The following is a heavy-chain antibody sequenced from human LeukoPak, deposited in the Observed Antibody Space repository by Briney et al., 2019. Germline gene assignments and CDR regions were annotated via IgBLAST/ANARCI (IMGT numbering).Heavy chain of an antibody. CDR3: ARTTEDCSSTSCYQYWFDP. CDR2: IYYSGST. D-gene: IGHD2-2*01. Sequence: SETPSLTCTVSGASISSSTYYWGWIRQPPGKGLEWIGSIYYSGSTNYNPSLKSRVTISVDTSKNQFSLKLNSVTAADTAVYYCARTTEDCSSTSCYQYWFDPWGQGTLVTVSS. CDR1: GASISSSTYY. V-gene: IGHV4-39*07. J-gene: IGHJ5*02.